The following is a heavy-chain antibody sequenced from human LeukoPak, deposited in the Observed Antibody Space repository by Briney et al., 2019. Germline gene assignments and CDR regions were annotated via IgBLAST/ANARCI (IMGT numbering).Heavy chain of an antibody. J-gene: IGHJ6*03. V-gene: IGHV3-23*01. CDR2: ISGRGGST. CDR3: AKAPPEKYCSSTSCPYYYYYYMDV. Sequence: GGSPRPSRVAPGFTFSSYALSWVPPAPGEGLEWGSAISGRGGSTYYADSVKGRFTISRDNSKNTLYLQMNSLRAEDTAVYYCAKAPPEKYCSSTSCPYYYYYYMDVWGKGTTVTVSS. D-gene: IGHD2-2*01. CDR1: GFTFSSYA.